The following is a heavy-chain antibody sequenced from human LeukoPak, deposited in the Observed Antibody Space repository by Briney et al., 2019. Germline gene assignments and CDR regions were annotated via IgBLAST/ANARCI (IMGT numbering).Heavy chain of an antibody. CDR3: AKDQGYYGSGSYKEYFQH. Sequence: GRSLRLSCAASGFTFSSYAMHWVRQAPGKGLEWVAVISYDGSNKYYADSVKGRFITSRDNSKNTLYLQMNSLRAEDTAVYYCAKDQGYYGSGSYKEYFQHWGQGTLVTVSS. V-gene: IGHV3-30-3*01. CDR2: ISYDGSNK. J-gene: IGHJ1*01. D-gene: IGHD3-10*01. CDR1: GFTFSSYA.